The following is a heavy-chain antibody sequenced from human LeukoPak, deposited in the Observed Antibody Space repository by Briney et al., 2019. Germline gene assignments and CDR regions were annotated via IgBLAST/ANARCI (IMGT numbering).Heavy chain of an antibody. V-gene: IGHV4-59*01. Sequence: PSETLSLTCTVSGGSISSYYWSWIRQPPGKGLEWIGYIYYSGSTIYNPSLKSRVTISVDTSKNQFSLKLSSVTAADTAVYYCARDRGTGIDYWGQGTLVTVSS. D-gene: IGHD3/OR15-3a*01. J-gene: IGHJ4*02. CDR3: ARDRGTGIDY. CDR2: IYYSGST. CDR1: GGSISSYY.